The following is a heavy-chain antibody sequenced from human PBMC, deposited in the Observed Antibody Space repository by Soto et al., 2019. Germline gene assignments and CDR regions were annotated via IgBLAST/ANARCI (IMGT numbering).Heavy chain of an antibody. CDR1: GGSISSYS. J-gene: IGHJ4*02. CDR3: ARHHDS. CDR2: IYYSGST. Sequence: PSETLSLTCTVSGGSISSYSWSWFRQPPGKGLEWIGYIYYSGSTNYNPSLKSRVTISVDTSKNQFSLKLSSVTAADTAVYYRARHHDSCGQGTPVTVSA. V-gene: IGHV4-59*08.